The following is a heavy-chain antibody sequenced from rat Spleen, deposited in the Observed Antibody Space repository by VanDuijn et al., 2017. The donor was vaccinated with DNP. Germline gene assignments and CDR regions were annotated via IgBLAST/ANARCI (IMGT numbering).Heavy chain of an antibody. Sequence: QVQLKESGPGLVQPSQTLSLTCTVSGFSLITNSVHWVRQPPGKGLEWVGAMWNGGSTDYISTLKSRLSISWDTSTCQVFLKMNSLQTEDTATYYCARDRRGYFDYWGQGAMVTVSS. CDR3: ARDRRGYFDY. CDR2: MWNGGST. CDR1: GFSLITNS. J-gene: IGHJ2*01. D-gene: IGHD1-11*01. V-gene: IGHV2-1*01.